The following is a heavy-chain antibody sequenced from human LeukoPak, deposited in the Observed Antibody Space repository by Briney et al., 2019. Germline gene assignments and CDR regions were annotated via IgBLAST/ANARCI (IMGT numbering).Heavy chain of an antibody. CDR2: IKSKTVGGTT. J-gene: IGHJ4*02. CDR3: TRDGEFFDY. D-gene: IGHD3-10*01. CDR1: VFTFSNAW. V-gene: IGHV3-15*01. Sequence: GGSLRLSCAASVFTFSNAWMSWVRQAPGKGLEWVGRIKSKTVGGTTDYAAPVKGRFTISRDDSKNTLYLQMNSLKTEDTAVYYCTRDGEFFDYWGQGTLVTVSS.